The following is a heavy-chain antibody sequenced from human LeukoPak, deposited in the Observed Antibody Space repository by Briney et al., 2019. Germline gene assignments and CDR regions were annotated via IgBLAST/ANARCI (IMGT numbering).Heavy chain of an antibody. D-gene: IGHD1-26*01. Sequence: ASVKVSCKTSGYTFSDYYLHWVRQAPGQGLEWMGWINPSSGGTKYVQKFQGRVTMTRDTSISTGYMELSRLRSDDTAVYYCAMPIRGSYVEDAFDMWGQGTMVTVSA. CDR2: INPSSGGT. CDR3: AMPIRGSYVEDAFDM. V-gene: IGHV1-2*02. CDR1: GYTFSDYY. J-gene: IGHJ3*02.